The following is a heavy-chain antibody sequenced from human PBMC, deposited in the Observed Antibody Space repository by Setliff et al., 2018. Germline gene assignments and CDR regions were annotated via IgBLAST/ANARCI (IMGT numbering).Heavy chain of an antibody. V-gene: IGHV3-30-3*01. CDR2: SRYAENYQ. D-gene: IGHD6-19*01. CDR3: VRGMHWLPVGDY. CDR1: GFTISYYA. J-gene: IGHJ4*02. Sequence: SCAASGFTISYYAIHWVRQAPGKGLEWVAVSRYAENYQYYADSVKGRFTISRDNANNLVYLQMNGLRAEDTAVYYCVRGMHWLPVGDYWGQGNLVTVSS.